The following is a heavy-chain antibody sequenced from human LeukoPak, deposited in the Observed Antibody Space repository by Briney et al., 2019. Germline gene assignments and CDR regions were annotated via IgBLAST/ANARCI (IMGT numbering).Heavy chain of an antibody. Sequence: PGRSLRLSCAASGFTFSSYAMHWVRQAPGKGLEWVAVISYDGSNKYYADSVKGRFTISRDNSKNTLYLQMNSLRAEDTAVYYCARDPGYYGSGSFNWYFDLWGRGTLVTVSS. J-gene: IGHJ2*01. CDR2: ISYDGSNK. CDR3: ARDPGYYGSGSFNWYFDL. CDR1: GFTFSSYA. D-gene: IGHD3-10*01. V-gene: IGHV3-30*04.